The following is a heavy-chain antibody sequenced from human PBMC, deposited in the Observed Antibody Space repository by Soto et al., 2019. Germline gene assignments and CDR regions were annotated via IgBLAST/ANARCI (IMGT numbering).Heavy chain of an antibody. D-gene: IGHD3-16*01. CDR1: GGSVSGYY. CDR3: ARKRLGELLGMDV. Sequence: PSETLSLTCAVYGGSVSGYYWSWIRQPPGKGLEWIGEINHSGSTNYNPSLKSRVTISVDTSKNQFSLKLSSVTAADTAVYYCARKRLGELLGMDVWGQGTTVTVSS. J-gene: IGHJ6*02. V-gene: IGHV4-34*01. CDR2: INHSGST.